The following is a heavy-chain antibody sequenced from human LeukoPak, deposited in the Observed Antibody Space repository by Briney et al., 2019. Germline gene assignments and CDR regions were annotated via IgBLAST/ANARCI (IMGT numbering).Heavy chain of an antibody. J-gene: IGHJ4*02. CDR2: INHSGST. CDR3: TSSAGRLNY. V-gene: IGHV4-34*01. CDR1: GGSFRGYY. D-gene: IGHD6-13*01. Sequence: PSETLSLTCAVYGGSFRGYYWSWIRQPPGKGLEWIGEINHSGSTNYNPSLKSRVTISVDTSKNQFSLKLSSVTAADTAVYYCTSSAGRLNYWGQGTLVTVSS.